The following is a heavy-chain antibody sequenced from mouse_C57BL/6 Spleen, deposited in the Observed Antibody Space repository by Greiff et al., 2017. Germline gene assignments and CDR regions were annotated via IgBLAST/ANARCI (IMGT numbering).Heavy chain of an antibody. CDR3: ARCPSYYDYDGRGYALDY. D-gene: IGHD2-4*01. Sequence: EVKVVESVAELVRPGASVKLSCTASGFNIKNTYMHWVKQRPEQGLEWIGRIDPANGNTKYAPKFQGKATITADTSSNTAYLQLSSLTSEDTANYYCARCPSYYDYDGRGYALDYWGQGTSVTVSS. CDR1: GFNIKNTY. J-gene: IGHJ4*01. V-gene: IGHV14-3*01. CDR2: IDPANGNT.